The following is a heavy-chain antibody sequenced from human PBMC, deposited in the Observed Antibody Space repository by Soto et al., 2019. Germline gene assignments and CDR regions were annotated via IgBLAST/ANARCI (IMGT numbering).Heavy chain of an antibody. V-gene: IGHV3-33*01. Sequence: PGGSLRLSCAASGFTFSNYGMHWVRQAPGKGLEWVAVIWYDGSNKYYANSVEGRFTISRDNSKNMLYLQMNSLRAEDTAVYYCARDKHSYGKNWFDPWGQGTLVTVSS. J-gene: IGHJ5*02. CDR1: GFTFSNYG. D-gene: IGHD5-18*01. CDR2: IWYDGSNK. CDR3: ARDKHSYGKNWFDP.